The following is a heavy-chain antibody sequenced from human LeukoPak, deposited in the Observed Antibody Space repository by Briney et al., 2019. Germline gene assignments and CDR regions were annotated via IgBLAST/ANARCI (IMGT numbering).Heavy chain of an antibody. V-gene: IGHV1-18*01. Sequence: ASVKVSCKASGGTFSSYAISWVRQAPGQGLEWMGWISAYNGNTNYAQKLQGRVTMTTDTSTSTAYMELRSLRSDDTAVYYCARGLFYGRVDYWGQGTLVTVSS. CDR3: ARGLFYGRVDY. D-gene: IGHD3-10*01. CDR2: ISAYNGNT. CDR1: GGTFSSYA. J-gene: IGHJ4*02.